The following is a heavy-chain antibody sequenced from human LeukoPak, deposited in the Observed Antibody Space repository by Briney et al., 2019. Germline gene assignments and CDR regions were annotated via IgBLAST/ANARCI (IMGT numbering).Heavy chain of an antibody. CDR1: GFTFSNYW. D-gene: IGHD3-9*01. J-gene: IGHJ4*02. Sequence: HPGGSLRLSCAASGFTFSNYWMSWVRQAPGKGLEWVANIKYDGSEKYYLDSVKGRFTVSRDNAKNSLYLQMNSLRAKDTAVYLCASGSGHSVDWFYWGQGTLVTVSS. V-gene: IGHV3-7*05. CDR3: ASGSGHSVDWFY. CDR2: IKYDGSEK.